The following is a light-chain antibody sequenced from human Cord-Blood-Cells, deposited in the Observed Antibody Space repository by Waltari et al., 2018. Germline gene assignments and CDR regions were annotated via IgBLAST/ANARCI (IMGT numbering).Light chain of an antibody. J-gene: IGLJ3*02. CDR1: SSDVGGYNH. CDR3: SSYTSSSTWV. Sequence: QSALTQPASVSGSPGQSIPISCTGTSSDVGGYNHVSWYQQHPGKAPKLMIYEVSNRPSGVSNRVSGSKSGNTASLTISGLQAEDEADYYCSSYTSSSTWVFGGGTKLTVL. CDR2: EVS. V-gene: IGLV2-14*01.